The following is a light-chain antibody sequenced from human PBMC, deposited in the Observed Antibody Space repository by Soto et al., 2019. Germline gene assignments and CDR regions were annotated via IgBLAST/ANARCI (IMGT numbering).Light chain of an antibody. Sequence: QSALTQPASVSGSPGQSITISCTGTSSDVGANIFVSWYQQRPGKVPKLMIYTVSSRPSGVSQRFSGSKSGNTASLTISGFQAQDEADYYCSSFTTDSTYVFGTGTKLTVL. CDR2: TVS. CDR1: SSDVGANIF. J-gene: IGLJ1*01. V-gene: IGLV2-14*01. CDR3: SSFTTDSTYV.